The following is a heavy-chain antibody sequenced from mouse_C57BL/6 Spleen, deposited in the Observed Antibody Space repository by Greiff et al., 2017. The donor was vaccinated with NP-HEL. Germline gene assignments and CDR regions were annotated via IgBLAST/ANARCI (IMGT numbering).Heavy chain of an antibody. V-gene: IGHV1-80*01. CDR1: GYAFSSYW. CDR2: IYPGDGDT. J-gene: IGHJ2*01. CDR3: ARKGDYGSRFDY. Sequence: QVQLQQSGAELVKPGASVKISCKASGYAFSSYWMNWVKQRPGKGLEWIGQIYPGDGDTNYNGKFKGKATLTADKSSSTAYMQLSSLTSEDSAVYFCARKGDYGSRFDYWGQGTTLTVSS. D-gene: IGHD1-1*01.